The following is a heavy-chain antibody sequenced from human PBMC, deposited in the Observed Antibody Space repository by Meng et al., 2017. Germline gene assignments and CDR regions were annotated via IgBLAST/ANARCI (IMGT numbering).Heavy chain of an antibody. CDR3: ASELNTYGSGSYAY. CDR1: GYTFTSYA. Sequence: QVQLAQSVAEGRKPGASVKVSCKASGYTFTSYAMHWVRQAPGQRLEWMGWINAGNGNTKYSQKFQGRVTITRDTSASTAYMELSSLRSDDTAVYYCASELNTYGSGSYAYWGQGTLVTVSS. V-gene: IGHV1-3*01. CDR2: INAGNGNT. J-gene: IGHJ4*02. D-gene: IGHD3-10*01.